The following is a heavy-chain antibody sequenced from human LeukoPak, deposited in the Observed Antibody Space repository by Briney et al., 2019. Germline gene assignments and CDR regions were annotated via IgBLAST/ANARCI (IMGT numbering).Heavy chain of an antibody. Sequence: GGSLRLSCAASGFTFSNYWMTWVRQAPGKGLEWVANIKEDGSEKYYVDSVKGRFTISRDNAKNSLYLQMNSLRAEDTAVYYCARDGYKRRNYYGMDVWGQGTTVTVSS. D-gene: IGHD1-1*01. CDR2: IKEDGSEK. V-gene: IGHV3-7*03. CDR3: ARDGYKRRNYYGMDV. J-gene: IGHJ6*02. CDR1: GFTFSNYW.